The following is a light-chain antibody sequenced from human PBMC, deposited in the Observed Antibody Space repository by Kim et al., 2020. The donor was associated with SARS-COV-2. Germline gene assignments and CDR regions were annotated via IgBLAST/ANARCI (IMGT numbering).Light chain of an antibody. CDR2: RDN. CDR3: ASWDGSLDTRI. J-gene: IGLJ2*01. Sequence: GQMVTISCSGTGSNIGRNYVYWYQQLPGMAPKLLICRDNQRPSGVPDRFSGSKSGTSASLAISGLRSEDEADYYCASWDGSLDTRIFGGGTQLTVL. V-gene: IGLV1-47*01. CDR1: GSNIGRNY.